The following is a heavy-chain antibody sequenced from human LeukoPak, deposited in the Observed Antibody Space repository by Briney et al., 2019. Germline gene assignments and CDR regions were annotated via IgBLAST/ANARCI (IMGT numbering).Heavy chain of an antibody. CDR2: IYHSGST. CDR1: GYSISSGYY. J-gene: IGHJ4*02. Sequence: PSETLSLTCTVSGYSISSGYYWGWIRQPPGKGLEWIGSIYHSGSTYYNPSLKSRGTISVDTSKNQFSLKLSSVTAADTAVYYCASLGGYGSGRGENFDYWGQGTLVTVSS. V-gene: IGHV4-38-2*02. CDR3: ASLGGYGSGRGENFDY. D-gene: IGHD3-10*01.